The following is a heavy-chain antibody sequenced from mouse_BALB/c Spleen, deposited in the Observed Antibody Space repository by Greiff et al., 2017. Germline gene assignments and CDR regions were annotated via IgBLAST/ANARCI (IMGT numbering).Heavy chain of an antibody. J-gene: IGHJ2*01. CDR2: IWAGGST. CDR3: AREWYGNYFNYFDY. CDR1: GFSLTSYG. Sequence: VMLVESGPGLVAPSQSLSITCTVSGFSLTSYGVHWVRQPPGKGLEWLGVIWAGGSTNYNSALMSRLSISKDNSKSQVFLKMNSLQTDDTAMYYCAREWYGNYFNYFDYWGQGTTLTVSS. D-gene: IGHD2-10*02. V-gene: IGHV2-9*02.